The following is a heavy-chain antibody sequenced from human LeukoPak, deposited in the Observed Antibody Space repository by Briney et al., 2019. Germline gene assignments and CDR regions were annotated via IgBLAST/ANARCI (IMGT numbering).Heavy chain of an antibody. CDR2: IKQDGSEK. CDR3: ARQPFDY. V-gene: IGHV3-7*01. CDR1: GFSFISFW. J-gene: IGHJ4*02. D-gene: IGHD1-14*01. Sequence: GGSLRLSCAASGFSFISFWLSWVRQAPGKGLEWVANIKQDGSEKNYVDSVKGRFIISRDNAKNSLYLQMNSLRAEDTAVYYCARQPFDYWGQGTLVTVSS.